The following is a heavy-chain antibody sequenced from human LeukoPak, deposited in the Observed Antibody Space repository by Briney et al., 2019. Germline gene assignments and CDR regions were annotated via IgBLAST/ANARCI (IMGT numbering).Heavy chain of an antibody. D-gene: IGHD3-16*01. V-gene: IGHV4-59*01. J-gene: IGHJ4*02. CDR2: ISYSGST. Sequence: SETLPLTCTVSGDSISSSHWSWIRQPPGKGLEWIGYISYSGSTNYNPSLKSRVTISVDTSKNQFSLKLSSVTAADTAVYYCARVGRGDHTWGSYYYDHWGQGTLVTVSS. CDR3: ARVGRGDHTWGSYYYDH. CDR1: GDSISSSH.